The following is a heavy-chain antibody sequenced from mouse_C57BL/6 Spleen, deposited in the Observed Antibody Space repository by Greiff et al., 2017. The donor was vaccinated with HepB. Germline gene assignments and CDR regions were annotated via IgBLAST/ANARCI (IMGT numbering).Heavy chain of an antibody. J-gene: IGHJ2*01. Sequence: QVQLKQPGAELVKPGASVKLSCKASGYTFTSYWMHWVKQRPGQGLEWIGMIHPNSGSTNYNEKFKSKATLTVDKSSSTAYMQLSSLTSEDSAVYYCARAYGSSYPYFDYWGQGTTLTVSS. V-gene: IGHV1-64*01. D-gene: IGHD1-1*01. CDR1: GYTFTSYW. CDR3: ARAYGSSYPYFDY. CDR2: IHPNSGST.